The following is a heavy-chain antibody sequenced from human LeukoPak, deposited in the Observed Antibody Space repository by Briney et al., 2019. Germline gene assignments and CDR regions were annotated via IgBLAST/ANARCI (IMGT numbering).Heavy chain of an antibody. CDR3: VRDPTRAECRSGSCYLDY. CDR1: GYTFTNYW. J-gene: IGHJ4*02. V-gene: IGHV3-7*03. Sequence: GGSLRLSCVVSGYTFTNYWMSWVRQAPGKGLEWVANIGEDGSEKYHVDSVRGRFTISRDNAKNSLYLQMNSLRAEDTAVYYCVRDPTRAECRSGSCYLDYWGQGALVSVSP. D-gene: IGHD2-15*01. CDR2: IGEDGSEK.